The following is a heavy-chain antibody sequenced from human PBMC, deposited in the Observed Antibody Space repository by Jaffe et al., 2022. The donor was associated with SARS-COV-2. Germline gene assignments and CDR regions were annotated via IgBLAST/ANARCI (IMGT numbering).Heavy chain of an antibody. CDR2: IYSSGIS. J-gene: IGHJ3*02. D-gene: IGHD5-12*01. V-gene: IGHV4-61*02. Sequence: QVQLLESGPGLVKPSQTLSLTCTVSGVSISSGPYYWTWIRQPAGKGLEWIGHIYSSGISSYNPSLKGRVSMSVDTSKNQFSLSLSSVTATDTAVYYCAYDQFSQSTLNIWGQGTMVAVSS. CDR3: AYDQFSQSTLNI. CDR1: GVSISSGPYY.